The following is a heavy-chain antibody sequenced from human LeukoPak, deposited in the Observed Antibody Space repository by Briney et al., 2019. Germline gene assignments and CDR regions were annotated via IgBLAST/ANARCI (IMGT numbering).Heavy chain of an antibody. D-gene: IGHD6-19*01. V-gene: IGHV1-8*03. CDR3: ARVKPYGSGWYDGYYFDY. CDR2: MNPNSGNT. Sequence: GASVKVSCKASGYTFTSYDINWVRQATGQGLEWMGWMNPNSGNTGYAQKFQGRVTITMNTSISTAYMELSSLRSEDTAVYYCARVKPYGSGWYDGYYFDYWGQGTLVTVSS. CDR1: GYTFTSYD. J-gene: IGHJ4*02.